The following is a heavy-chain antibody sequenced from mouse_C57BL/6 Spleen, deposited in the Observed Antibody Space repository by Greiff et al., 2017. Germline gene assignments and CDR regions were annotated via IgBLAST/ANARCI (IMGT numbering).Heavy chain of an antibody. CDR2: IDPETGGT. D-gene: IGHD1-1*01. V-gene: IGHV1-15*01. J-gene: IGHJ2*01. CDR1: GYTFTDYE. CDR3: TRLGYYGSSLFDY. Sequence: QVHVKQSGAELVRPGASVTLSCKASGYTFTDYEMHWVKQTPVHGLEWIGAIDPETGGTAYNQKFKGKAILTADKSSSTAYMELRSLTSEDSAVYYCTRLGYYGSSLFDYWGQGTTLTVSS.